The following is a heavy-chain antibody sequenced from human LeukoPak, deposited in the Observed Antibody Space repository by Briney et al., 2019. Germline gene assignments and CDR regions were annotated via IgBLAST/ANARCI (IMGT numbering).Heavy chain of an antibody. V-gene: IGHV4-39*01. CDR3: ATSNSGSYYYGMDV. Sequence: PSETLSLTCTVSGGSISSSSYYWGWIRQPPGKGLEWIGSIYYSGSTYYNPSLKSRVTISVDTSKNQFSLKLSSVTAADTAVYYCATSNSGSYYYGMDVWGQGTTVTVSS. CDR2: IYYSGST. CDR1: GGSISSSSYY. D-gene: IGHD4-11*01. J-gene: IGHJ6*02.